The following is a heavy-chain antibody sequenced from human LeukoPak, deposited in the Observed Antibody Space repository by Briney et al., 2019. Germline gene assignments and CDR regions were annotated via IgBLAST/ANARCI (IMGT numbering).Heavy chain of an antibody. CDR3: ARWPYSSSYYFDY. J-gene: IGHJ4*02. V-gene: IGHV3-21*01. D-gene: IGHD6-6*01. Sequence: GSLRLSCAASGFTFSDYNMNWVRQSPEKGLEWGSSITSGTTYIYYADSVRGRFTLSRDNAKNSLYLQMNSLRAEDTAVYYCARWPYSSSYYFDYWGQGTLVTVSS. CDR1: GFTFSDYN. CDR2: ITSGTTYI.